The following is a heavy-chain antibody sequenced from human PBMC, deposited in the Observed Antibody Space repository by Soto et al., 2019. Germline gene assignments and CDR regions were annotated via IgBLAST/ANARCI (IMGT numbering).Heavy chain of an antibody. V-gene: IGHV5-51*01. CDR3: ARHQGYDILTGYYSPFGAFDI. D-gene: IGHD3-9*01. Sequence: EVQLVQSGAEVKKPGESLKISCKGSGYSFTSYWIGWVRQMPGKGLEWMGIIYPGDSDTRYSPSFQGQVTISADKSISTAYLQWSSLKASDTAMYYCARHQGYDILTGYYSPFGAFDIWGQGTMVTVSS. J-gene: IGHJ3*02. CDR2: IYPGDSDT. CDR1: GYSFTSYW.